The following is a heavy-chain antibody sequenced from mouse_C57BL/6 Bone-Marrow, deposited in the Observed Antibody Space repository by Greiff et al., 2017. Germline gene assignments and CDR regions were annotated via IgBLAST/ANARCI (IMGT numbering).Heavy chain of an antibody. V-gene: IGHV1-74*01. CDR2: IHPSDSDT. CDR3: AIIYGSSRGWYVDV. Sequence: QVQPQQPGAELVKPGASVKVSCKASGYTFTSYWMHWVKQRPGQGLEWIGRIHPSDSDTNYNQKFKGKATFTVDKSSSPAYMQLSSLTSEDSAVYYCAIIYGSSRGWYVDVWGTGTTVTVSS. D-gene: IGHD1-1*01. J-gene: IGHJ1*03. CDR1: GYTFTSYW.